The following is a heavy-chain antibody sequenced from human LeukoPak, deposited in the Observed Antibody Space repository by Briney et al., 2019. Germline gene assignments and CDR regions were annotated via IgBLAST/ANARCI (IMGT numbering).Heavy chain of an antibody. J-gene: IGHJ4*02. V-gene: IGHV1-18*01. CDR1: GYTFTSYG. CDR3: AIGLGYYDSSGYYYENFDY. D-gene: IGHD3-22*01. Sequence: ASVKVSCKASGYTFTSYGISWVRQAPGQRLERMGWISAYNGNTNYAQKLQGRVTMTTDTSTSTAYMELRSLRSDDTAVYYCAIGLGYYDSSGYYYENFDYWGQGTLVTVSS. CDR2: ISAYNGNT.